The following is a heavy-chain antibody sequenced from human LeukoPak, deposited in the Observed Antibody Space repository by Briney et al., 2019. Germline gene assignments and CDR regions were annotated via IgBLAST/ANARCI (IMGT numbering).Heavy chain of an antibody. CDR1: GYSISSTYC. CDR3: AGKSILWYGY. V-gene: IGHV4-38-2*02. CDR2: VCHSGST. Sequence: PSETLSLTCTVSGYSISSTYCWGWIRQPPGKGLEWIGRVCHSGSTYYNPSLKSRVTISVDTSKNQFSLKLSSVTAADTAVYYCAGKSILWYGYWGQGTLVTVSS. J-gene: IGHJ4*02. D-gene: IGHD2-21*01.